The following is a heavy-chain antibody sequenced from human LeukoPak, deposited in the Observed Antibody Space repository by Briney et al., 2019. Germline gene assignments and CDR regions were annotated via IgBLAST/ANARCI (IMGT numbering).Heavy chain of an antibody. J-gene: IGHJ6*02. D-gene: IGHD2-8*01. CDR3: ARASVSNYYYYYGMGV. CDR2: ISTYNDNT. CDR1: GYTFTSYG. V-gene: IGHV1-18*01. Sequence: ASVKVSCKASGYTFTSYGITWVRQAPGQGLEWMGWISTYNDNTNYAQKLQGRVTMTTDTSTSTAYMELRSLRSDDTAVYYCARASVSNYYYYYGMGVWGQGTTVTVSS.